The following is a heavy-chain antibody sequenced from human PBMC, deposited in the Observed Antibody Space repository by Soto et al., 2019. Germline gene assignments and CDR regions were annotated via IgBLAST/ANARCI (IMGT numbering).Heavy chain of an antibody. V-gene: IGHV4-39*01. J-gene: IGHJ4*02. CDR2: ISHSGST. D-gene: IGHD3-9*01. CDR1: DGSIKRSDYY. CDR3: AREAFESYFDS. Sequence: QLQLQESGPGLIKPSETLSLICTVSDGSIKRSDYYWGWIRQPPGKGLEWIGSISHSGSTYYNPCLRSRTTMAVDTSKNQFSLKARSVTDADTALYYCAREAFESYFDSWGQGTLVTVSS.